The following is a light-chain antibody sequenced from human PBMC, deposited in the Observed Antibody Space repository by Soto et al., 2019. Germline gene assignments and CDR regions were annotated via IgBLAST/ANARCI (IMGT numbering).Light chain of an antibody. V-gene: IGLV2-8*01. J-gene: IGLJ2*01. CDR1: SSDVGGYNF. Sequence: QPALTQPPSASGSPGQSVSISCTGTSSDVGGYNFVSWYQQHPGKAPKLMIYEVTKRPSGVPDRFSGSKSGNTASLTVSGLQAEDEADYYCTSYAGSNIPVVFGGGTKLTVL. CDR3: TSYAGSNIPVV. CDR2: EVT.